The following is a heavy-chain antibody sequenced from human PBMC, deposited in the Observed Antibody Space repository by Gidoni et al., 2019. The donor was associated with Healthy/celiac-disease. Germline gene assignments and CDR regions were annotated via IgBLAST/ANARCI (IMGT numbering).Heavy chain of an antibody. Sequence: QVQLQESGPGLVKPSETLSLTCTVSGGSISSYYWSWIRQPPGKGLEWIGYIYYSGSTNYNPSLKSRVTISVDTSKNQFSLKLSSVTAADTAVYYCARVVRGAYGSGSLYWYFDLWGRGTLVTVSS. CDR3: ARVVRGAYGSGSLYWYFDL. V-gene: IGHV4-59*08. D-gene: IGHD3-10*01. CDR1: GGSISSYY. CDR2: IYYSGST. J-gene: IGHJ2*01.